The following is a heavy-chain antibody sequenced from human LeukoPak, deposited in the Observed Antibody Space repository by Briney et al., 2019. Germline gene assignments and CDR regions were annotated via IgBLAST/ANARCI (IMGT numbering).Heavy chain of an antibody. J-gene: IGHJ4*02. Sequence: SETLSLTCAVSGGSISSSHWWSRVRQPPGKGLECIGEIYHTGYTNYNPSLKSRVSISVDKSKNQFSLKLSSVTAADTAVYYCARGAPREYNYSYADYWGQGTLVTVSS. V-gene: IGHV4-4*02. CDR1: GGSISSSHW. D-gene: IGHD5-18*01. CDR2: IYHTGYT. CDR3: ARGAPREYNYSYADY.